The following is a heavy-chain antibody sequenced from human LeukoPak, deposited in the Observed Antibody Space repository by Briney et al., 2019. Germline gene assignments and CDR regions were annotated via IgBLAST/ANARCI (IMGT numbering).Heavy chain of an antibody. CDR1: GFTFSSYA. D-gene: IGHD3-10*01. V-gene: IGHV3-23*01. J-gene: IGHJ3*02. Sequence: GGSLRLSCAASGFTFSSYAMSWVRQAPGKGLEWVSAISGSGGSTYYADSVKGRFTISRDNSKNTLYLQMNSLRAEDTAVYYCAKAESQSWFGEFDAFDIWGQGTMVTVSS. CDR3: AKAESQSWFGEFDAFDI. CDR2: ISGSGGST.